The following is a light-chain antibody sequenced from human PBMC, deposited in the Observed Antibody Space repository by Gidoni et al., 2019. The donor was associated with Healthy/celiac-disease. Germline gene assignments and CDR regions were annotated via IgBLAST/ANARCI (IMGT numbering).Light chain of an antibody. CDR3: QQSYSTPRT. V-gene: IGKV1-39*01. CDR2: AAS. J-gene: IGKJ2*01. CDR1: QSISSY. Sequence: DILMTQSPSSLSASVGDRVTITCRASQSISSYLNWYQQKQGNAPKLLIYAASSLQSGVTSRFSGSGSGTDFTITISSLQHEDFETYYCQQSYSTPRTFGQGTKLEIK.